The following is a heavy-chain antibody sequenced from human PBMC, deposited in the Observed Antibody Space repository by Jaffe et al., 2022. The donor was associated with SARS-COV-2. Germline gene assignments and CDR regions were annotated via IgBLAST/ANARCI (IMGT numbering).Heavy chain of an antibody. CDR1: GFTLSGAA. J-gene: IGHJ6*02. CDR3: SLGVGPDVDHYYAMDV. V-gene: IGHV3-73*02. CDR2: IKRRGNADAT. Sequence: EVQLVESGGDLVQPGEALKLSCAVSGFTLSGAALHWVRQASGKGLEWVGRIKRRGNADATEYGASVKGRFTISRDDSKNTAYLQMNSLKIEDTAVYYCSLGVGPDVDHYYAMDVWGQGTTVTVSS. D-gene: IGHD2-15*01.